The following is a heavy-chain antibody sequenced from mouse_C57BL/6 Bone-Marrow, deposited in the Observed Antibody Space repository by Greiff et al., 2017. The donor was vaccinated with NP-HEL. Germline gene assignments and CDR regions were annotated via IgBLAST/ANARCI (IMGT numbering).Heavy chain of an antibody. CDR2: IWSGGRT. CDR1: GFSLTSYG. D-gene: IGHD2-1*01. Sequence: QVQLQQSGPGLVQPSQSLSITCTVSGFSLTSYGVHWVRQSPGKGLEWLGVIWSGGRTDYNAAFISRLSISKDNSKSQVFFKMNSLQADDTAIYYCATDPYPCYGKRGYFDVWGTGTTVTVSS. J-gene: IGHJ1*03. V-gene: IGHV2-2*01. CDR3: ATDPYPCYGKRGYFDV.